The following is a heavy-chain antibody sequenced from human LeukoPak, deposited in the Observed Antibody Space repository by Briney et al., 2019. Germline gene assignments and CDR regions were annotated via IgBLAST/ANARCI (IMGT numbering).Heavy chain of an antibody. D-gene: IGHD3-22*01. CDR2: IWYDGSNK. J-gene: IGHJ4*02. V-gene: IGHV3-33*01. CDR1: GFTFSSYG. CDR3: ARDMYYYDSSGPNFDY. Sequence: QPGRSLRLSCAASGFTFSSYGMHWVRQAPGKGLEWVAVIWYDGSNKYYADSVKGRFTISRDNSKNTLYLQMNSLRAEDTAVYYCARDMYYYDSSGPNFDYWGQGTLVTVSS.